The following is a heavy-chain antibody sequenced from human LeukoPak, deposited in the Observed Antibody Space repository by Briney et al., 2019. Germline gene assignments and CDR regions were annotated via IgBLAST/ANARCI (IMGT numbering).Heavy chain of an antibody. CDR2: IIPTFGTA. CDR3: ARVVVPAAIAPGMDV. J-gene: IGHJ6*02. D-gene: IGHD2-2*01. V-gene: IGHV1-69*13. Sequence: SVKVSCKASGGTFSSYAISWVRQAPGQGLEWMGGIIPTFGTANYAQKFQGRVTITADESTSTAYMELSSLRSEDTAVYYCARVVVPAAIAPGMDVWGQGTTVTVSS. CDR1: GGTFSSYA.